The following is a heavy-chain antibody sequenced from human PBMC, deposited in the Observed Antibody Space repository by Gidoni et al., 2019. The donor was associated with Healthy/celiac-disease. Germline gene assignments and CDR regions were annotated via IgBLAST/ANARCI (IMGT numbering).Heavy chain of an antibody. CDR1: GFTFSSYG. J-gene: IGHJ4*02. V-gene: IGHV3-30*18. CDR2: ISYDGSNK. CDR3: AKEKAAAGLFDY. Sequence: QVQLVESGGGVVQPGRSLRLSSAASGFTFSSYGMHWVRQAPGKGLEWVAVISYDGSNKDYADSVKGRFTISRDNSKNTLYLKMNSLRAEDTAVYYCAKEKAAAGLFDYWGQGTLVTVSS. D-gene: IGHD6-13*01.